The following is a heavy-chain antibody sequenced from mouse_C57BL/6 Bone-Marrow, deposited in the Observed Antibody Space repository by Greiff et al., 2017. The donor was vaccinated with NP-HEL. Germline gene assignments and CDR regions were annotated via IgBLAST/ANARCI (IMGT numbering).Heavy chain of an antibody. Sequence: DVQLQESVAELVRPGASVKLSCTASGFNIKNTYMHWVKQRPEQGLEWIGRIDPANGNTKYAPKFQGKATITADTSSNTAYLQLSSLTSEDTAIYYCASYYGSFYWYFDVWGTGTTVTVSS. V-gene: IGHV14-3*01. CDR1: GFNIKNTY. J-gene: IGHJ1*03. CDR3: ASYYGSFYWYFDV. CDR2: IDPANGNT. D-gene: IGHD1-1*01.